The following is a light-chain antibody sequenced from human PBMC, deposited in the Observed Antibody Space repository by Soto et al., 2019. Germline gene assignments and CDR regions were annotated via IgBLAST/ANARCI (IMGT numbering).Light chain of an antibody. Sequence: DIQLTQAPSFLSPSIGESVTITCRASQVISTSLAWYQVKPGKAPKLLIYAASTLESGVPSRFSATVSATEFSRTITSLPPEDFATYSCQQLFDSPLTFGQGTLLEIK. V-gene: IGKV1-9*01. CDR3: QQLFDSPLT. J-gene: IGKJ5*01. CDR1: QVISTS. CDR2: AAS.